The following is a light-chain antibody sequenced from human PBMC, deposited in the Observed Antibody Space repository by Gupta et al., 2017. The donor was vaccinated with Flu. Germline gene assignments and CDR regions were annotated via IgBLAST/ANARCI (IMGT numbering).Light chain of an antibody. CDR3: SSYTGISKL. CDR2: EVN. J-gene: IGLJ2*01. CDR1: SSDIGGYNY. Sequence: QSITTSCTGTSSDIGGYNYVSWYQQHPGKAPKLMIFEVNNRPSGVSNRFSVSQAGNTASLTVSGRHAEGEDHYYCSSYTGISKLFGGGTKVTVL. V-gene: IGLV2-14*01.